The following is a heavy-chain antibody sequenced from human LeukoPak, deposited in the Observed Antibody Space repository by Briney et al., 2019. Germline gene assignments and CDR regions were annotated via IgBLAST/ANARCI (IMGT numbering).Heavy chain of an antibody. J-gene: IGHJ6*03. Sequence: GGSLRLSCAASGFTVSSNYMSWVRQAPGKGLEWVSVIYSGGSTYYADSVKGRFTISRDNSKNTLYLQMNSLRAEDTAVYYCARELDTRAKLSLDYSGYDFSYYYYYMDVWGKGTTVTVSS. V-gene: IGHV3-66*02. CDR3: ARELDTRAKLSLDYSGYDFSYYYYYMDV. CDR2: IYSGGST. CDR1: GFTVSSNY. D-gene: IGHD5-12*01.